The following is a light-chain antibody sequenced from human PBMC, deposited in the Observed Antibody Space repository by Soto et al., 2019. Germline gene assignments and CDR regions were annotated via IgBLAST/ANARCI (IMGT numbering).Light chain of an antibody. CDR1: QDISNY. J-gene: IGKJ3*01. Sequence: DIQMTQSPSSLSASVGDRVTITCQASQDISNYLNWYQQKPGKAPKLLIYDASNLETGVPSRFSGSGSGTDFTFTISSLQPEDIATYYCQQYDNPPGLLFTFGPGTKVDIK. CDR2: DAS. V-gene: IGKV1-33*01. CDR3: QQYDNPPGLLFT.